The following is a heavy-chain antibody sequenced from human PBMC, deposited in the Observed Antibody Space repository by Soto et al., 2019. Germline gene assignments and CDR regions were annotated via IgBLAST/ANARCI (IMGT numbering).Heavy chain of an antibody. D-gene: IGHD1-1*01. CDR3: AHSLSGYNWNGGYFDY. Sequence: QITLKESGPTRVKPTQTLTLTCTFSGFSLTSRPMGVGWIRQPPGKALEWLVFIYWDDDKRYSPSLKSRLTTTKDTSGNQVVLTMTNMDPVDTATYYCAHSLSGYNWNGGYFDYWGQGALVTVSS. J-gene: IGHJ4*02. CDR1: GFSLTSRPMG. CDR2: IYWDDDK. V-gene: IGHV2-5*02.